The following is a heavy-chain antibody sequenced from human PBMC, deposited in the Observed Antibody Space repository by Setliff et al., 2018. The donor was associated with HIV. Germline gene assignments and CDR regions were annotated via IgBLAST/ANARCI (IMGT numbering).Heavy chain of an antibody. V-gene: IGHV4-4*08. J-gene: IGHJ6*03. CDR1: GGSISSAY. Sequence: PSETLSLTCAVSGGSISSAYWSWVRQPPGKGLEWIGYMYASGNTKNNASLKSRLTISVDTSKNQFSLKLSSVTAADTAVYYCGNQAVVPADMDYYYYIDVWGKGTTVTV. CDR3: GNQAVVPADMDYYYYIDV. D-gene: IGHD2-2*01. CDR2: MYASGNT.